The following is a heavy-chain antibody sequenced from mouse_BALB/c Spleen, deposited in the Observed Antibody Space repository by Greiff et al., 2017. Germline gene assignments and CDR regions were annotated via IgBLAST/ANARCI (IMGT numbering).Heavy chain of an antibody. V-gene: IGHV1-15*01. Sequence: QVQLQQSGAELVKPGASVTLSCTASGYTFTDNEMHWVKQTPVHGLEWIGAIDPETGGTAYNQKFKGKATLTADKSSSTAYMKLRSLTSEDSAVCYCTRRCDSFAYWGQGTLVTVSA. CDR2: IDPETGGT. D-gene: IGHD2-13*01. CDR1: GYTFTDNE. CDR3: TRRCDSFAY. J-gene: IGHJ3*01.